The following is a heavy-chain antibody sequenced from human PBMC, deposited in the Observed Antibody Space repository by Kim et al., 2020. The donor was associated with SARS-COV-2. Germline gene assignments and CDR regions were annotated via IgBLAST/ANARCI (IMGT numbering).Heavy chain of an antibody. CDR3: ARAVGRVVTPPGY. D-gene: IGHD2-21*02. Sequence: GGSLRLSCAASGFTFSSYSMNWVRQAPGKGLEWVSSISSSSSYIYYADSVKGRFTISRDNAKNSLYLQMNSLRAEDTAVYYCARAVGRVVTPPGYWGQGTLVTVSS. V-gene: IGHV3-21*01. J-gene: IGHJ4*02. CDR1: GFTFSSYS. CDR2: ISSSSSYI.